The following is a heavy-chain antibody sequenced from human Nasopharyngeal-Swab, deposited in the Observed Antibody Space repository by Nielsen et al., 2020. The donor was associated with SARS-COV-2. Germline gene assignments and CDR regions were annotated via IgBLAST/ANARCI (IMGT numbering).Heavy chain of an antibody. J-gene: IGHJ4*02. V-gene: IGHV3-48*04. D-gene: IGHD2-2*01. Sequence: WIRQPPGKGLEWVSYISSSSSTIYYADSVKGRFTVSRDNAKNSLYLQMNSLRAEDTAVYYCASETLRYCSSTSCQDYWGQGTLDTVSS. CDR2: ISSSSSTI. CDR3: ASETLRYCSSTSCQDY.